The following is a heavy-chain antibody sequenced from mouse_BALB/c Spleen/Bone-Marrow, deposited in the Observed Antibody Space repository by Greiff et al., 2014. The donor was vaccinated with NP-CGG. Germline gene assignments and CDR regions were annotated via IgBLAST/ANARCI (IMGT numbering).Heavy chain of an antibody. CDR1: GYSFTGYT. D-gene: IGHD1-1*01. J-gene: IGHJ4*01. Sequence: EVQRVESGPELVKPGASMKISCKASGYSFTGYTMNWVKQSHGKNLEWIGLINPYNGGTSYNQKFKGKATLTVDKSSSTAYMELLSLTSEDSAVYYCARGYGSSYGYAMDYWGQGTSVTVSS. CDR3: ARGYGSSYGYAMDY. CDR2: INPYNGGT. V-gene: IGHV1-18*01.